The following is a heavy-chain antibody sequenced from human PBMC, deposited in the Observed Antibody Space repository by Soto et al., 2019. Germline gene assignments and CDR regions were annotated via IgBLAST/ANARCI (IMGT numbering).Heavy chain of an antibody. CDR1: GDSVTRDGNC. CDR2: IYHGGST. V-gene: IGHV4-30-2*01. J-gene: IGHJ5*01. CDR3: ARAERFPRSWFDS. Sequence: PAETLSLSCSVSGDSVTRDGNCWTWIRQPPGKGLEFVASIYHGGSTFYNPSLRSRVTISLDRSKNQFSLKLTSVTAADTAIYFCARAERFPRSWFDSWGQGTQVTVSS.